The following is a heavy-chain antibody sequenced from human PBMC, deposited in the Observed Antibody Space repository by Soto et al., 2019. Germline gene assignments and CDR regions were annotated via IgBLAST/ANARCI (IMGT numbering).Heavy chain of an antibody. Sequence: EVQLLESGGGLVQPGGSLRLSCAASGLTFSHNAMSWVRQAPGKGLEWVSTISGNGRVTYYTDSVKGRFTISRDNSKNTVYMQMNSQRSEDKAVYYCSNRGDDIQLFQHWGQGTLVTVSS. D-gene: IGHD2-21*02. J-gene: IGHJ1*01. CDR1: GLTFSHNA. V-gene: IGHV3-23*01. CDR2: ISGNGRVT. CDR3: SNRGDDIQLFQH.